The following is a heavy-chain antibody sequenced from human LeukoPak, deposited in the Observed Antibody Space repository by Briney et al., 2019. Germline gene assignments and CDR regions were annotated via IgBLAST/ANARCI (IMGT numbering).Heavy chain of an antibody. Sequence: GESLKISCKGSGYSFNNYWIGWVRQMPGKGLEWMGIIYPGDSDTRYSPSFQGQVTISADKSISTAYLQWSSLKASDTAMYYCARAPYCGGDCYPSSFDYWGQGTLVTVSS. D-gene: IGHD2-21*02. V-gene: IGHV5-51*01. CDR1: GYSFNNYW. J-gene: IGHJ4*02. CDR2: IYPGDSDT. CDR3: ARAPYCGGDCYPSSFDY.